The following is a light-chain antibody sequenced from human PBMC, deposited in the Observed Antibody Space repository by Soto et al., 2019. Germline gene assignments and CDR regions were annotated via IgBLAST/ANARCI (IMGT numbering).Light chain of an antibody. V-gene: IGKV1-5*01. J-gene: IGKJ1*01. Sequence: DIQMTQSPSTLSASVGDRVTITCRASQSISSWLAWYQQKPGKAPKLLIYDASSLESGVPSRFGGSGSVTEFTLTISSLQPDDFATHYCQQYNSYSPTWTFGQGTKVEI. CDR2: DAS. CDR1: QSISSW. CDR3: QQYNSYSPTWT.